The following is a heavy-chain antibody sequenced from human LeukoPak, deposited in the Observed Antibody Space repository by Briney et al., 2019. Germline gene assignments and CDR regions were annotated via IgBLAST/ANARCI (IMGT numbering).Heavy chain of an antibody. D-gene: IGHD1-26*01. CDR1: GYTFTYYV. V-gene: IGHV1-18*01. J-gene: IGHJ4*02. CDR2: INAYNGNT. CDR3: ARGETPYDY. Sequence: GASVNVSCKTSGYTFTYYVISWVRQAPGQGLEWMGWINAYNGNTNDAQKFQARVTMTTDTSTSTAYMELRSLRSDDTAVYYCARGETPYDYWGQGTLVSVSS.